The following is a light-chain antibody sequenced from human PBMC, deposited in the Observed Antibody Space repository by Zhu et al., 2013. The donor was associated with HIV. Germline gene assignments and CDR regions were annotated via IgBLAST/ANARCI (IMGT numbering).Light chain of an antibody. J-gene: IGLJ3*02. CDR2: DNI. V-gene: IGLV1-51*01. Sequence: QSXLTQPPSVSAAPGQKVTISCSGSSSNIGNNYVSWYQQLPGTAPKLLIYDNIKRPSGIPDRFSGSKSGASATLDITGLQTGDEADYYCGTWDGSLSAEVFGGGTTLTVL. CDR3: GTWDGSLSAEV. CDR1: SSNIGNNY.